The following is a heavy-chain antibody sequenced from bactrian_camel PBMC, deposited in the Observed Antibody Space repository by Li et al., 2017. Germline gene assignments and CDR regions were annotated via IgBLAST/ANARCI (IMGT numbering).Heavy chain of an antibody. CDR3: AAGLTYRTPNRLAPTRYRF. V-gene: IGHV3S67*01. Sequence: DVQLVESGGGSVQTGGSLRLSCAASEYAVGTYCMGWLRQAPGKEREGVAIIDVLGSTGYADSVKARFTISKDNAPNTLALQMNSLKPEDTATYYCAAGLTYRTPNRLAPTRYRFWGQGTQVTVS. CDR2: IDVLGST. J-gene: IGHJ4*01. D-gene: IGHD1*01. CDR1: EYAVGTYC.